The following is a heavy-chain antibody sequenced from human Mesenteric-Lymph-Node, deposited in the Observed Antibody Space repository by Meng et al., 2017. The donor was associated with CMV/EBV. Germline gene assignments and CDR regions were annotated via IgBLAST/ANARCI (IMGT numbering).Heavy chain of an antibody. V-gene: IGHV1-69*01. J-gene: IGHJ4*02. CDR3: ARDRQGGYSGYSY. CDR2: IIPMFGTP. D-gene: IGHD5-12*01. Sequence: CKASGGSFRCYAISWVRQAPGQGLKWMGGIIPMFGTPQYAQNFQGRVTITADDSTNTAYMELSSLTSEDTAIYYCARDRQGGYSGYSYWGQGTLVTVSS. CDR1: GGSFRCYA.